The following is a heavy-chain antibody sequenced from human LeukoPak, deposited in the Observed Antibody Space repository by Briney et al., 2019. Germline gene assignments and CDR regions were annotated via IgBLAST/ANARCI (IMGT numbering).Heavy chain of an antibody. CDR1: GGSISSHY. CDR2: IYYSGST. J-gene: IGHJ5*02. V-gene: IGHV4-59*11. Sequence: PSETLSLTCTVSGGSISSHYWSWIRQPPGQGLEWIGYIYYSGSTNYNPSLKSRVTISVDTSKNQFSLKLSSVTAADTAVYYCARESGDSLFGWFDPWDQGTLVTVSS. CDR3: ARESGDSLFGWFDP. D-gene: IGHD3-10*02.